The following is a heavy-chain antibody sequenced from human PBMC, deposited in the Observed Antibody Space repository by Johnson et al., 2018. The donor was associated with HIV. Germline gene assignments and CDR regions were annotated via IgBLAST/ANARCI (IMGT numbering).Heavy chain of an antibody. D-gene: IGHD4-17*01. V-gene: IGHV3-13*01. CDR2: IGTAGDT. J-gene: IGHJ3*02. CDR3: ARGDYGDYLNAFDI. Sequence: VQLLESGGGLVQPGGSLRLSCAASGFTVSSYYMSWVRQAPGKGLEWVSAIGTAGDTYYADSVKGRFTISRENAKNSLYLQMNSLRAGDTAVYYCARGDYGDYLNAFDIWGQGTMVTVSS. CDR1: GFTVSSYY.